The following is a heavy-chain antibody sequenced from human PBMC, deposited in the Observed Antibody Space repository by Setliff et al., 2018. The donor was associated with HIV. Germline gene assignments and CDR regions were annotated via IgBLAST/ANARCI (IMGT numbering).Heavy chain of an antibody. CDR1: GGSLTGSF. CDR3: ARDIGITTTGKGWFEP. V-gene: IGHV1-2*07. Sequence: ASVKVSCKASGGSLTGSFIHWVRQAPGQGLEWMGWINPVTGGINYAHMFQGRVTMTRDTSIRTSYMELSSLTSDDTATYYCARDIGITTTGKGWFEPWGQGTQVTVSS. CDR2: INPVTGGI. J-gene: IGHJ5*02. D-gene: IGHD1-1*01.